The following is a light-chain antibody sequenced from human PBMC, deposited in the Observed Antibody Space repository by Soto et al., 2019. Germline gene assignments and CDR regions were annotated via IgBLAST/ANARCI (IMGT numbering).Light chain of an antibody. J-gene: IGKJ4*01. V-gene: IGKV1-39*01. CDR2: AAS. CDR3: QQSYSTPLT. CDR1: QSISSY. Sequence: DIQMTQSPSCLSAYVGGRVTVPCRASQSISSYLNWYQQKPGKAPKLLIYAASSLQSGVPSRFSGSGSGTDFTLTISSLQPEDFATYYCQQSYSTPLTFGGGTKVDIK.